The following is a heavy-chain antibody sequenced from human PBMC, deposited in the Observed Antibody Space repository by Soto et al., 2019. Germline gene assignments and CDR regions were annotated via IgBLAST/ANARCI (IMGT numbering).Heavy chain of an antibody. D-gene: IGHD6-13*01. CDR1: GYTFTSYA. CDR2: INAGNGNT. CDR3: ARAGAAGTNPFDP. J-gene: IGHJ5*02. V-gene: IGHV1-3*01. Sequence: ASVKVSCKASGYTFTSYAMHWVRQAPGQRLEWMGWINAGNGNTKYSQKFQGRVTITRDTSASTAYMELSSLRSEDTAVYYCARAGAAGTNPFDPWGQGTLVTVSS.